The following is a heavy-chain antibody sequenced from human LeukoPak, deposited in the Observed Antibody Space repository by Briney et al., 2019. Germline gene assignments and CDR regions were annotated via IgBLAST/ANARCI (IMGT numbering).Heavy chain of an antibody. Sequence: GGSLRLSCAASGFTVSSNYMSWVRQAPGKGLEWVSVIYSGGSTYYSDSVKGRFTISRDNSKNTLYLQMNSLRAEDTAVYYCARDLDYYDSSGYLDAFDIWGQGTMVTVSS. CDR3: ARDLDYYDSSGYLDAFDI. CDR1: GFTVSSNY. D-gene: IGHD3-22*01. CDR2: IYSGGST. J-gene: IGHJ3*02. V-gene: IGHV3-66*01.